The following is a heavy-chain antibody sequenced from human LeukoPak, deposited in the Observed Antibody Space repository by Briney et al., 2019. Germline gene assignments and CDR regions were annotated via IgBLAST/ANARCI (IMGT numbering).Heavy chain of an antibody. J-gene: IGHJ4*02. V-gene: IGHV3-21*01. CDR2: ISSSSSYI. D-gene: IGHD5-24*01. CDR1: GFTFSSYW. Sequence: GGSLRLSCAASGFTFSSYWMSWVRQAPGKGLEWVSSISSSSSYIYYADSVKGRFTISRDNAKNSLYLQMNSLRAEDTAVYYCARDGGDGYNLLDYWGQGTLVTVSS. CDR3: ARDGGDGYNLLDY.